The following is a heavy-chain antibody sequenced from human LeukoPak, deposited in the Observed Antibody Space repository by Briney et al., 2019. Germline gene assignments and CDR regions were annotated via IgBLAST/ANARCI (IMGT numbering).Heavy chain of an antibody. Sequence: ASVKVSCKASGYTFTSYGISWVRQAPGQGLEWMGWISAYNGNTNYAQKLQGRVTMTTDTSTSAAYMELRSLRSDDTAVYYCEIAPNYYDSSGYKIDYWGQGTLVTVSS. V-gene: IGHV1-18*01. CDR1: GYTFTSYG. D-gene: IGHD3-22*01. J-gene: IGHJ4*02. CDR2: ISAYNGNT. CDR3: EIAPNYYDSSGYKIDY.